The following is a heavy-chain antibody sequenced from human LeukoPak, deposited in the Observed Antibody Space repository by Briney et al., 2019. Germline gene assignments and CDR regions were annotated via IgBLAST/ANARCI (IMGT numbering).Heavy chain of an antibody. CDR2: ISSSSSYI. CDR3: ARYSSGWPGYFDY. J-gene: IGHJ4*02. Sequence: PGGSLRLSYAASGFPFSSYEMNWVRQAPGKGLEWVSSISSSSSYIYYADSVKGRFTISRDNAKNSLYLQMNSLRAEDTAVYYCARYSSGWPGYFDYWGQGTLVTVSS. CDR1: GFPFSSYE. V-gene: IGHV3-21*01. D-gene: IGHD6-25*01.